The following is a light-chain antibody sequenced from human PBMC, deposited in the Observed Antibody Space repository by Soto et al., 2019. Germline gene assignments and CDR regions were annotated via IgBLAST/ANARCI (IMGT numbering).Light chain of an antibody. Sequence: EVVFTQSPATLSLSPGERATLSCRASQSVSSYLAWYQHKPGQAPRLLIYDASNRATGIPARFSGSGSGTDFTLTISSLRSEDFATYYCQHYNKWQPITFGQGTRLEI. CDR2: DAS. J-gene: IGKJ5*01. V-gene: IGKV3-11*01. CDR1: QSVSSY. CDR3: QHYNKWQPIT.